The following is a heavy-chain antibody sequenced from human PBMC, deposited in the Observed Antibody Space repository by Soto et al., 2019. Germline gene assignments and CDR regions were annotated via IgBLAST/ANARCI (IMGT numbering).Heavy chain of an antibody. V-gene: IGHV1-18*01. J-gene: IGHJ5*02. Sequence: ASVKVSCKTSGYTFSNYGITWARQAPGQPLEWLGWISLYSDGTNYAQKFQGRVSMTTDTSTTTAYMELRSLRSDDTAVYYCARVVPGAEAWFGPWGQETLVTVSS. CDR1: GYTFSNYG. CDR3: ARVVPGAEAWFGP. D-gene: IGHD2-2*01. CDR2: ISLYSDGT.